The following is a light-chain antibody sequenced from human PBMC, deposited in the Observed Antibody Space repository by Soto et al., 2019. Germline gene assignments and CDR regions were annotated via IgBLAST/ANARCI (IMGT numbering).Light chain of an antibody. CDR1: QGLSSA. Sequence: AIQFSQSPSSLSASVGDRVTITCRASQGLSSALAWYQQKPGKAPKLLIYDASSLESGVPSRFSGSGSGTDFTLTIRSLQPEDFATYYCQQFNNYLLTFGGGTKVDIK. CDR2: DAS. V-gene: IGKV1D-13*01. CDR3: QQFNNYLLT. J-gene: IGKJ4*01.